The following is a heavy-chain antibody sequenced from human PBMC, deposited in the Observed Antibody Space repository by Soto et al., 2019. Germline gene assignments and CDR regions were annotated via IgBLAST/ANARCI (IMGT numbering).Heavy chain of an antibody. J-gene: IGHJ4*02. CDR2: ISSSGSTI. Sequence: GGSLRLSCAASGFTFSDYYMSWIRQAPGKGLEWVSYISSSGSTIYYADSVKGRFTISRDNAKNSLYLQMNSLRAEDTAVYYCARRYCSSTSCYLTFDYWGQGTLVTVSS. V-gene: IGHV3-11*01. CDR1: GFTFSDYY. CDR3: ARRYCSSTSCYLTFDY. D-gene: IGHD2-2*01.